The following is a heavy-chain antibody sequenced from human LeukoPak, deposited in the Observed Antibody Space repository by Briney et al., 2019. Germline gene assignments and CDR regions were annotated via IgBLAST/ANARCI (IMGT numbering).Heavy chain of an antibody. Sequence: GGSLRLSCAASGFTFSGFGMNWVRQAPGKGLEWVSSVSRSSSDTYYADSVKGRFTISRDNAKNSLYLQMNSLRAEDTAVYYCARIFPFDSSGYYQDAFDIWGQGTMVTVSS. CDR3: ARIFPFDSSGYYQDAFDI. V-gene: IGHV3-21*04. CDR2: VSRSSSDT. J-gene: IGHJ3*02. D-gene: IGHD3-22*01. CDR1: GFTFSGFG.